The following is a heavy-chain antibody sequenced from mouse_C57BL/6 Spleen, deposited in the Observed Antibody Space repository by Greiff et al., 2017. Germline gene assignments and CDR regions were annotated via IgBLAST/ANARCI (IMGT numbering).Heavy chain of an antibody. CDR3: ARPKGLTGTLFDY. J-gene: IGHJ2*01. CDR1: GYSFTGYY. D-gene: IGHD4-1*01. Sequence: EVQLQQSGPELVKPGASVKISCKASGYSFTGYYMNWVKQSPEKSLEWIGEINPSTGGTTYNQKFKAKATLTVDKSSSTAYMQLKSLTSEDSAVYYCARPKGLTGTLFDYWGQGTTLTVSS. V-gene: IGHV1-42*01. CDR2: INPSTGGT.